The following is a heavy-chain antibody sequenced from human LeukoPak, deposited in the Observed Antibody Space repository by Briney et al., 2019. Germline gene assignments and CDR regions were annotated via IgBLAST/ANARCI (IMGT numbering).Heavy chain of an antibody. CDR2: IYYSGST. Sequence: SETLSLTCTVSGGSISSYYWSWIRQPPGKGLEWIGYIYYSGSTNYNPSLKSRVTISVDTSKNQFSLKLSSVTAADTAVYYCARAHSIASYYYGVDVWGQGTTVTVSS. V-gene: IGHV4-59*01. CDR3: ARAHSIASYYYGVDV. CDR1: GGSISSYY. D-gene: IGHD2/OR15-2a*01. J-gene: IGHJ6*02.